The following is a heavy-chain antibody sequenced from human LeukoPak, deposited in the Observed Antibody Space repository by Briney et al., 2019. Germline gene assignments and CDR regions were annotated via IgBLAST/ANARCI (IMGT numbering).Heavy chain of an antibody. J-gene: IGHJ4*02. CDR3: ARIPGDRPDD. Sequence: SETLSLTCTVSGASMTSYYWTWIRQPPGKGLEWVGYVYFGERTNYNPSLKSRATISIDTSKKQFSLNLKSVTAADTAVYYCARIPGDRPDDWGQGALVTVS. CDR2: VYFGERT. CDR1: GASMTSYY. V-gene: IGHV4-59*01. D-gene: IGHD7-27*01.